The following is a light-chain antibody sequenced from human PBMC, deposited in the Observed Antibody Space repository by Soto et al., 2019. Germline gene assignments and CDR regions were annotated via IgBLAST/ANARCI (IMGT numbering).Light chain of an antibody. Sequence: IVMTQSPDSLAVSLGERATINCKSSQSVLFSSNNKNYLAWYRQKPGQPPKLLIYWASIRESGVPDRISGGGSGTDFILTISSLQAEDVAVYYCQQYYSTPPYTFGQGTKLEIK. V-gene: IGKV4-1*01. CDR1: QSVLFSSNNKNY. J-gene: IGKJ2*01. CDR2: WAS. CDR3: QQYYSTPPYT.